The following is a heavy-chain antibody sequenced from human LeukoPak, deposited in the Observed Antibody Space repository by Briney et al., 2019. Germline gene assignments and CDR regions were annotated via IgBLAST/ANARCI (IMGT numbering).Heavy chain of an antibody. CDR1: GYTFTNYD. Sequence: ASVKVSCKASGYTFTNYDINWVRQATGQGLEWMGWMNPNSGNTGYAQKLQGRVTMTRNSSISTAYMELRSLRSEDTAVYYCARSTTPNENEYFEHWGQGTLVTVSS. J-gene: IGHJ1*01. V-gene: IGHV1-8*01. CDR3: ARSTTPNENEYFEH. CDR2: MNPNSGNT. D-gene: IGHD2/OR15-2a*01.